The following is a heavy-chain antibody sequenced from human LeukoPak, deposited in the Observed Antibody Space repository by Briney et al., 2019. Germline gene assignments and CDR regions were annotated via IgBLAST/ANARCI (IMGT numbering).Heavy chain of an antibody. CDR2: IYYSGST. CDR1: GGSISSSSYY. J-gene: IGHJ6*03. V-gene: IGHV4-39*07. D-gene: IGHD6-6*01. Sequence: SETLSLTCTVPGGSISSSSYYSGWIRQPPGKGLEWIGSIYYSGSTYYNPSLKSRFTISVDTSKNQFSLKLSSVTAADTAVYYCARLYSSSAGNYYYYYMDVWGKGTTVTVSS. CDR3: ARLYSSSAGNYYYYYMDV.